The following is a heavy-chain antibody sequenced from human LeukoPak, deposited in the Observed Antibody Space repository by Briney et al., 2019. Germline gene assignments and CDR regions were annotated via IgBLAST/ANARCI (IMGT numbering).Heavy chain of an antibody. D-gene: IGHD3-22*01. CDR1: GFTFSSYA. CDR3: AKEEGYYYDSSGYPFDY. J-gene: IGHJ4*02. V-gene: IGHV3-23*01. Sequence: PGGSLRLSCAASGFTFSSYAMSWVRQAPGKGLEWVSAISGSGGSTYYADSVKGRFTISRDNSKNTLYLQMNSLRAEDTAVYYCAKEEGYYYDSSGYPFDYWGQGTLVTVSS. CDR2: ISGSGGST.